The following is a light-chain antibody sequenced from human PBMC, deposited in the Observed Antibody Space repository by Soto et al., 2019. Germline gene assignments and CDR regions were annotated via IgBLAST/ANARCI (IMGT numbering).Light chain of an antibody. Sequence: QSALTQPASVSGSPGQSITISCTGTSSEVGGYNYVSWYQQHPGKAPKLMIYEVSNRPSGVSNRFSGSKSDNTASLTISGLQAEDEADYYCSSYTRSSTLVVFGGGTKLTVL. CDR1: SSEVGGYNY. V-gene: IGLV2-14*01. J-gene: IGLJ2*01. CDR3: SSYTRSSTLVV. CDR2: EVS.